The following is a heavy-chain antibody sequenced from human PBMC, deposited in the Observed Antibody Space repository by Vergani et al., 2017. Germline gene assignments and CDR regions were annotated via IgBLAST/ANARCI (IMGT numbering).Heavy chain of an antibody. D-gene: IGHD2-2*01. CDR2: TYYRSKWYN. V-gene: IGHV6-1*01. Sequence: QVQLQQSGPGLVKPSQTLSLTCAISGDSVSSNSAAWNWIRQSPSRGLEWLGRTYYRSKWYNDYAVSVKSRITINPDTSKNQFSMQLNSVTPEDTAVYYCAREVVVVPDAIKYYYYYMDVWGKGTTVTVSS. CDR3: AREVVVVPDAIKYYYYYMDV. CDR1: GDSVSSNSAA. J-gene: IGHJ6*03.